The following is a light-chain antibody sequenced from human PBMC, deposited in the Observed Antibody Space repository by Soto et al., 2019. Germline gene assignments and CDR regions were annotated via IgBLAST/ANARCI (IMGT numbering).Light chain of an antibody. Sequence: QSVLTQPASVSGSPGQSITISCTGTSSEVGYYNLVSWYQHHPGKAPKLIIYEVNKRPSGVSNLFSGSKSGNTASLTISGLQAEDEADYHCCSYAGSSTYVFGTGTKVTVL. CDR3: CSYAGSSTYV. V-gene: IGLV2-23*02. CDR2: EVN. J-gene: IGLJ1*01. CDR1: SSEVGYYNL.